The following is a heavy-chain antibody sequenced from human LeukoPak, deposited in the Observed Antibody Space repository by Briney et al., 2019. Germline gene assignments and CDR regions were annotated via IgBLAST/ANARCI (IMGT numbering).Heavy chain of an antibody. CDR2: INSDGSTT. J-gene: IGHJ4*02. Sequence: GGALRLSCAASGFTFSNYWMHAVRQAPGKGLVWVSRINSDGSTTTYADSVKGRFTISRDNAKNTLYLQMNSLRAEDTAVYYCARGEDGLAYFDYWGQGTLVTVSS. CDR3: ARGEDGLAYFDY. V-gene: IGHV3-74*01. D-gene: IGHD5-24*01. CDR1: GFTFSNYW.